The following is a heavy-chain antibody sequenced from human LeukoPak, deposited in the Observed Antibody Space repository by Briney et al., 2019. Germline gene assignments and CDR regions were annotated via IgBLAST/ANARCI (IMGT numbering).Heavy chain of an antibody. CDR2: ISGSGGST. J-gene: IGHJ3*02. Sequence: GGSLRLSCAASGFTFSSYAMSWVRQAPGKGLEWVSAISGSGGSTYYADSVKGRFTISRDNSKNTLYLQMNSLRAEDTAVYYCAKDRFPLGDQTDAFDIWGQGTMVTVSS. V-gene: IGHV3-23*01. D-gene: IGHD2-21*02. CDR3: AKDRFPLGDQTDAFDI. CDR1: GFTFSSYA.